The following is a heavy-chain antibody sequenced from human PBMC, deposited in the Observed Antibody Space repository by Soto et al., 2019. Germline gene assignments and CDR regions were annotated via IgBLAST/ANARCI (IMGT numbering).Heavy chain of an antibody. V-gene: IGHV4-34*01. J-gene: IGHJ4*02. CDR2: INHSGST. D-gene: IGHD6-13*01. CDR1: GGSFSGYY. Sequence: QVQLQQWGAGLLKPSETLSLTCAVYGGSFSGYYWSWIRPPPGKGLEWIGEINHSGSTNYNPSLKSRVTISVDTSKNQFSLKLSSVTAADTAVYYCARVSRYSSSWGLLDYWGQGTLVTVSS. CDR3: ARVSRYSSSWGLLDY.